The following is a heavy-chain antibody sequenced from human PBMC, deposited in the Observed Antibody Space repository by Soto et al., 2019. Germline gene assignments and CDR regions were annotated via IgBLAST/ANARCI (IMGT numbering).Heavy chain of an antibody. CDR2: ISNTANTI. Sequence: GGSLRLSCVASGFTFSDYYMSWFRQAPGKGLEWIAYISNTANTIYYADSVKGRFTISRDDANNSLLLQMNGLRADDTAVYYCARGNSGSHKGGWFAPWGQGTLVTVSS. CDR1: GFTFSDYY. D-gene: IGHD5-12*01. V-gene: IGHV3-11*01. CDR3: ARGNSGSHKGGWFAP. J-gene: IGHJ5*02.